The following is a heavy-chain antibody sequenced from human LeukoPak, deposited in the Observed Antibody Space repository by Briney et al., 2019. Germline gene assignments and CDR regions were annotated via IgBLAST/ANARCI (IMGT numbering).Heavy chain of an antibody. CDR3: AKDVHGDYVDASDAFDI. D-gene: IGHD4-17*01. V-gene: IGHV3-21*01. Sequence: GGSLRLSCAASGFTFSSYSMNWVRQAPGKGLEWVSSISSSSSYIYYADSVKGRFTISRDNAKNSLYLQVNSLRAEDTAVYYCAKDVHGDYVDASDAFDIWGQGTMVTVSS. CDR2: ISSSSSYI. J-gene: IGHJ3*02. CDR1: GFTFSSYS.